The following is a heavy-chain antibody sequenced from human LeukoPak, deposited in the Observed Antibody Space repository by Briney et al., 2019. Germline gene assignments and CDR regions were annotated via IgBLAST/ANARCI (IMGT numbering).Heavy chain of an antibody. J-gene: IGHJ4*02. CDR1: GFTFSIYA. Sequence: GGSLRLSCAASGFTFSIYAMSWVRQAPGKGLEWVSTVSGSGHSTFYADSVKGRFTISRDNSKNTLYLQMSSLRAEDTAVYYCAKDRNYYDSSGYFDYWGQGTLVTVSS. CDR3: AKDRNYYDSSGYFDY. CDR2: VSGSGHST. V-gene: IGHV3-23*01. D-gene: IGHD3-22*01.